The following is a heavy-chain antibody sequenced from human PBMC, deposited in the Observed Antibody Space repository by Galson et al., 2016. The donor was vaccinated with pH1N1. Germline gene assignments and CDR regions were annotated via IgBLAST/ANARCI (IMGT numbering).Heavy chain of an antibody. CDR2: INQHGSKI. V-gene: IGHV3-7*01. CDR1: GLVYSDYW. CDR3: AREIAAAGSY. Sequence: SLRLSCAASGLVYSDYWMTWVRQAPGKGLEWVGNINQHGSKINYGDSVKGRFTISRDNAKNSLFLQMNSLSAEDTAVYYCAREIAAAGSYWGQGTLVTVSS. D-gene: IGHD6-25*01. J-gene: IGHJ4*02.